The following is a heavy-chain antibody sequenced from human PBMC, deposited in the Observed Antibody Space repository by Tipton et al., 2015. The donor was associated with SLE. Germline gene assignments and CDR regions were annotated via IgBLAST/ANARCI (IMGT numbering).Heavy chain of an antibody. CDR2: INGDSGKT. CDR3: ARDDSVGDMDV. D-gene: IGHD1-26*01. J-gene: IGHJ6*02. V-gene: IGHV1-3*01. Sequence: QVQLVQSGPEVKKPGASVKVSCKASGYTFTSYAMHWVRQDPGQRLEWMGWINGDSGKTKYSQRFQDRITITRDASASTAYMELSSLRSDDSAIYFCARDDSVGDMDVWGQGTTVTVSS. CDR1: GYTFTSYA.